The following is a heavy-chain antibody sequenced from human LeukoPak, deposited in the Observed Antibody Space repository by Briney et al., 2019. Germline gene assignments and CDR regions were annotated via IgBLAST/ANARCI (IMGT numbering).Heavy chain of an antibody. CDR3: ARRKDCTGGRCHFDN. J-gene: IGHJ4*02. CDR2: IDPGDSDT. Sequence: GESLKISRKGSGYSFASYWIAWVRQMPGKGLEWMGIIDPGDSDTRYSPSFQGQVTISVDKSINTAYVQWSSLKASDTAMYYCARRKDCTGGRCHFDNWGQGTLVTVSS. D-gene: IGHD2-15*01. V-gene: IGHV5-51*01. CDR1: GYSFASYW.